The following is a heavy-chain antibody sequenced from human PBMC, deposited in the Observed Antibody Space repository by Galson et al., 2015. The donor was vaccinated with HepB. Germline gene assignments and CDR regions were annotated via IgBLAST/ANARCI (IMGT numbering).Heavy chain of an antibody. Sequence: SLRLSCAASGFPFSSYAMSWVRQAPGKGLEWVANIKQDGSEKYYVDSVKGRFTISRDNAKNSLYLQMNSLRAEDTAVYYCARDDSSSWSYYYYYYMDVWGKGTTVTVSS. V-gene: IGHV3-7*01. CDR2: IKQDGSEK. CDR1: GFPFSSYA. D-gene: IGHD6-13*01. CDR3: ARDDSSSWSYYYYYYMDV. J-gene: IGHJ6*03.